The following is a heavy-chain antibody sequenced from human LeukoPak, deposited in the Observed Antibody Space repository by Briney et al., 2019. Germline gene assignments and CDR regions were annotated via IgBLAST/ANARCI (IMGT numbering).Heavy chain of an antibody. CDR2: IYYSGST. CDR1: GGSISSSSYY. D-gene: IGHD3-22*01. Sequence: SETLSLTCTVSGGSISSSSYYWGWIRQPPGKGLEWIGSIYYSGSTYSNPSLKSRVTISVDTSKNQFSLRLSSVTAADTALYYCARGHYYDSSGYYPSWFDPWGQGTLVTVSS. J-gene: IGHJ5*02. V-gene: IGHV4-39*07. CDR3: ARGHYYDSSGYYPSWFDP.